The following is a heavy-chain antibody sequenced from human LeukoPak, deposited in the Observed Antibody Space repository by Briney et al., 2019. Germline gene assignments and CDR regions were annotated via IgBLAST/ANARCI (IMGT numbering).Heavy chain of an antibody. J-gene: IGHJ4*02. V-gene: IGHV4-38-2*02. Sequence: SETLSLTCTVSGYSISSDFYWGWIRQPPGKGLEWIGSIYHSGSTYYNPSLKSRVTISVDTSKNQFSLKLSSVTAADTAVYYCARGGYRYSGSFDYWGQGTLVTVSS. CDR3: ARGGYRYSGSFDY. CDR1: GYSISSDFY. CDR2: IYHSGST. D-gene: IGHD1-26*01.